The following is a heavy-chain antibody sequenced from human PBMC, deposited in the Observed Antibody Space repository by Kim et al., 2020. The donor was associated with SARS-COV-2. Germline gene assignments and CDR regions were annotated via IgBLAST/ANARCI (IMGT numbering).Heavy chain of an antibody. CDR1: GFTFSSYA. J-gene: IGHJ4*02. Sequence: GGSLRLSCAASGFTFSSYAMHWVRQAPGKGLEWVAVISYDGSNKYYADSVKGRFTISRDNSKNTLYLQMNSLRAEDTAVYYCARDFSFPSIAAAGSDYWGLGTLVTVSS. V-gene: IGHV3-30*04. CDR2: ISYDGSNK. D-gene: IGHD6-13*01. CDR3: ARDFSFPSIAAAGSDY.